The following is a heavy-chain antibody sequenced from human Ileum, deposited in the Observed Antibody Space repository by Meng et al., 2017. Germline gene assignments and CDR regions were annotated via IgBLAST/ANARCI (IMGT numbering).Heavy chain of an antibody. V-gene: IGHV4-4*02. J-gene: IGHJ5*02. D-gene: IGHD3-10*01. Sequence: QVPLQESCPGLVKPSGTLFPTCAVSGGSISNGKWWSWVRQPPGKGLEWIGEISQSGTTNYYPSLNSRVSISLDKANNHLSLTLTSVTAADTAVYYCATYGSGFTPPLDPWGQGILVTVSS. CDR3: ATYGSGFTPPLDP. CDR1: GGSISNGKW. CDR2: ISQSGTT.